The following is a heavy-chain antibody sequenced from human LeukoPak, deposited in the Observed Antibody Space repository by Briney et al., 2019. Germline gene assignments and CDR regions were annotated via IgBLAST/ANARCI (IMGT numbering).Heavy chain of an antibody. Sequence: PSETLSLTCTVSGGSISSGGYYWSWIRQHPGKGLEWIGYIYYSGSTYYNPSLKSRVTISVDTSKNQFSLKLSSVTAADTAVYYCASRNQLRGYYMDVWGKGTTVTVSS. CDR2: IYYSGST. J-gene: IGHJ6*03. D-gene: IGHD1-14*01. CDR3: ASRNQLRGYYMDV. V-gene: IGHV4-31*03. CDR1: GGSISSGGYY.